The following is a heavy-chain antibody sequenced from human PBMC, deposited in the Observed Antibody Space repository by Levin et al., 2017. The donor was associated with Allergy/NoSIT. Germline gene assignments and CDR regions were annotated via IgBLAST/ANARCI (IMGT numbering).Heavy chain of an antibody. CDR3: ARGRGYYNSRGYYFEN. CDR2: MFHTGST. J-gene: IGHJ4*02. Sequence: SQTLSLTCAVSGDSIRSGDYSWSWIRQPPGKGLEWIGYMFHTGSTYYNPSLMSRVTMSVDRSKNQISLKLSSVTAADTGVYYCARGRGYYNSRGYYFENWGQGTLVTVSA. V-gene: IGHV4-30-2*01. D-gene: IGHD3-22*01. CDR1: GDSIRSGDYS.